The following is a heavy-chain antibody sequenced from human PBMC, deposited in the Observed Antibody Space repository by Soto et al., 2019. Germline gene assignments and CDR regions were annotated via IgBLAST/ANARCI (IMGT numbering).Heavy chain of an antibody. V-gene: IGHV4-30-2*01. CDR3: ARGRGSGSYSYNWFDP. CDR2: IYHSGST. Sequence: SETLSLTCAVAGGSIISGGYSWSWIRQPPGKGLEWIGYIYHSGSTYYNPSLKSRVTISVDRSKNQFSLKLSSVTAADTAVYYCARGRGSGSYSYNWFDPWGQGTLVTVSS. D-gene: IGHD3-10*01. J-gene: IGHJ5*02. CDR1: GGSIISGGYS.